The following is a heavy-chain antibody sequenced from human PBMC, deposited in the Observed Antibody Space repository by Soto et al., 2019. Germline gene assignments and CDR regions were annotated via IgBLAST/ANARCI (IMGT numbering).Heavy chain of an antibody. CDR3: ARWGTTGGLDV. D-gene: IGHD3-16*01. CDR1: GFTFRSYV. CDR2: TSYDGSGK. J-gene: IGHJ1*01. Sequence: QVELVESGGGVVQPGTSLRLSCVGSGFTFRSYVIHWVRQAPGKGLEWVAITSYDGSGKYYGDSVMGRFTISRDNSRNTVDLQMDSLRLEDTALYYCARWGTTGGLDVWGQGTLVSVSS. V-gene: IGHV3-30*19.